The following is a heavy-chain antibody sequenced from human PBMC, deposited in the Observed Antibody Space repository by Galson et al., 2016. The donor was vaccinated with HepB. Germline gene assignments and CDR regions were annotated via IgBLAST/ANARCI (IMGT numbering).Heavy chain of an antibody. CDR3: ATGIMVVRPFAPTGSQY. CDR1: GYIFTELS. D-gene: IGHD3/OR15-3a*01. J-gene: IGHJ4*02. Sequence: SVKVSCKVSGYIFTELSMQWVRQAPGKGLEWMGGFDPEDGQMIYAQKFQGRVTMTEDTSTDTVFMELSSLRSEDTAVYYCATGIMVVRPFAPTGSQYWGPGTLVVVTS. CDR2: FDPEDGQM. V-gene: IGHV1-24*01.